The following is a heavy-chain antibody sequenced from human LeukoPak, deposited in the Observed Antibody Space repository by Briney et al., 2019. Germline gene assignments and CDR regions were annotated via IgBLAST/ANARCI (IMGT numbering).Heavy chain of an antibody. V-gene: IGHV1-24*01. CDR1: GYTLTELS. CDR3: ATFGIAARPYDWFDP. Sequence: ASVKVSCKVSGYTLTELSMHWVRQAPGKGLEWMGGFDPEDGETIYAQKFQGRVTMTEDTPTDTAYMELSSLRSEDTAVYYCATFGIAARPYDWFDPWGQGTLVTVSS. D-gene: IGHD6-6*01. J-gene: IGHJ5*02. CDR2: FDPEDGET.